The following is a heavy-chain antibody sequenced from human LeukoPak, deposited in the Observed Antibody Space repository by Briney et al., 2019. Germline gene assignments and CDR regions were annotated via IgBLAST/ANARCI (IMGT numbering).Heavy chain of an antibody. J-gene: IGHJ4*02. V-gene: IGHV4-59*08. CDR3: ARRGFFYY. D-gene: IGHD3-16*01. CDR2: IYSSGST. Sequence: AETLTLTCTVSGVSINNYYWTWIRQPPGKGLEWVGYIYSSGSTSYSPSPKSRVIISVDPSKNQFSLNLNSVTAADTAVYYCARRGFFYYWGQGVLVTISS. CDR1: GVSINNYY.